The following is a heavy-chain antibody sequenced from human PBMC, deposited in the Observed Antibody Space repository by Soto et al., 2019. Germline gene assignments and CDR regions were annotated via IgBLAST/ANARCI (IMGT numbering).Heavy chain of an antibody. CDR1: GGTFSSYT. V-gene: IGHV1-69*04. J-gene: IGHJ6*02. CDR3: AREGVAPYYYYGMDV. Sequence: ASVKVSCKASGGTFSSYTISWVRQAPGQGLEWMGRIIPILGIANYAQKFQGRVTMTTDTSTSTVHMEVRSLRSDDTAVYYCAREGVAPYYYYGMDVWGQGTPVTVSS. CDR2: IIPILGIA. D-gene: IGHD5-12*01.